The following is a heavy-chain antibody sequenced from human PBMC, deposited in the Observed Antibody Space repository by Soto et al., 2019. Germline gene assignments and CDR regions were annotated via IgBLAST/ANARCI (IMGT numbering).Heavy chain of an antibody. CDR1: GFTFSSYA. CDR2: IGGSGDNT. V-gene: IGHV3-23*01. D-gene: IGHD5-12*01. CDR3: AKKISGYFWAGDS. Sequence: GGSLRLSCAASGFTFSSYAISWVRQAPGKGLEWVSGIGGSGDNTYYADSVRGRFTIYRDNSRNTLYLQMNSLRAEDTALYYCAKKISGYFWAGDSWGRGTLVTVSS. J-gene: IGHJ4*02.